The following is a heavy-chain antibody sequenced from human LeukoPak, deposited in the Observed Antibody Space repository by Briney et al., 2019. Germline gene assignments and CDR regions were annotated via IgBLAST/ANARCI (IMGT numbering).Heavy chain of an antibody. Sequence: GGSLRLSCAASGFTFSSYSMNWVRQAPGKGLEWVSYIRSSSSPIYYADSVKGRFTISRDNAKNSLYLQMNSLRDDDTAVYYCARDPGDYWGQGTLVTVSS. D-gene: IGHD3-10*01. CDR3: ARDPGDY. CDR2: IRSSSSPI. J-gene: IGHJ4*02. CDR1: GFTFSSYS. V-gene: IGHV3-48*02.